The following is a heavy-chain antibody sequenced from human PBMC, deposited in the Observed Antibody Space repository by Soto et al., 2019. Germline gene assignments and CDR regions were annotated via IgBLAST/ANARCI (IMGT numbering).Heavy chain of an antibody. CDR1: GFTFKNFV. Sequence: EVQLLESGGGLVQPGGSLRVSCATSGFTFKNFVMSWVRQAPGKGLEWVAAIRASGEQTFYADSVKGWFTISRDNSKNMLFLLMNSLRDDDTALYFCAQDRGWGVVSPSHDSWGQGTLVTVSS. D-gene: IGHD2-21*01. V-gene: IGHV3-23*01. CDR2: IRASGEQT. J-gene: IGHJ4*02. CDR3: AQDRGWGVVSPSHDS.